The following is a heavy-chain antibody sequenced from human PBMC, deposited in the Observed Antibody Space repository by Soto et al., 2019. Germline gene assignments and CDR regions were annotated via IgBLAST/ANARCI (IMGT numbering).Heavy chain of an antibody. CDR1: GYTFTAYY. Sequence: SVKVSCKSSGYTFTAYYVHWVRQAPGQGLEWMGWINPSGGSTNYAQKFQGRVTMTRDTSTSTVYMELSSLRSEDTAVYYCARESDSSSSGGIFGYWGQGTLVTVSS. CDR3: ARESDSSSSGGIFGY. V-gene: IGHV1-46*01. D-gene: IGHD6-6*01. J-gene: IGHJ4*02. CDR2: INPSGGST.